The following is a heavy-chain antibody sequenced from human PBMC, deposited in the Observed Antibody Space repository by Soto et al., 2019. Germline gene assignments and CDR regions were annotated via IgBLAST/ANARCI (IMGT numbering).Heavy chain of an antibody. Sequence: ASVKVSCKASGYTFINFGINWVRQAPGQGLEWMGWITPYNGNANYPQKHQDRLTITTDTSTSTAYLELRSLRSDDTAVYFCARARMFSGAHHDYWGQGTRVTVSS. J-gene: IGHJ4*02. CDR1: GYTFINFG. CDR2: ITPYNGNA. V-gene: IGHV1-18*04. D-gene: IGHD1-26*01. CDR3: ARARMFSGAHHDY.